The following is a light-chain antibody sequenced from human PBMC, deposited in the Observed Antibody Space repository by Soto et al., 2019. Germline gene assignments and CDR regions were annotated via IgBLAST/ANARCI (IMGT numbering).Light chain of an antibody. CDR3: EQYYNWPRT. J-gene: IGKJ5*01. CDR1: QSVTSN. Sequence: IVLTQSPGTPSLSPGERATLSCRASQSVTSNLAWYQQKPGQAPRLLFYGASTGATGLPARFSGSGSGTEFTLIINSLQAEDCAVYYCEQYYNWPRTFGLGARLDNK. CDR2: GAS. V-gene: IGKV3-15*01.